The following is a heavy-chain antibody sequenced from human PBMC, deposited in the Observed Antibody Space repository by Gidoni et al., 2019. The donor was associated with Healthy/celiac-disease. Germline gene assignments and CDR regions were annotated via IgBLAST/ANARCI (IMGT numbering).Heavy chain of an antibody. Sequence: QVQLQESGPGLVKPSQTLSLTCTVPGGSISSGSYYWSWIRQPAGKGLEWIGRIYTSGSTNYNPSLKSRVTISVDTSKNQFSLKLSSVTAADTAVYYCARDSRTPYYYYGMDVWGQGTTVTVSS. CDR1: GGSISSGSYY. V-gene: IGHV4-61*02. J-gene: IGHJ6*02. CDR3: ARDSRTPYYYYGMDV. CDR2: IYTSGST.